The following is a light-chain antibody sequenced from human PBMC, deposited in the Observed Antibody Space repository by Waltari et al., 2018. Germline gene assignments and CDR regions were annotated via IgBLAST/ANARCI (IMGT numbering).Light chain of an antibody. Sequence: EIVLTQSPGTLSLSPGERATFSCRASQSVSKYLAWYQQKPGQAPRLLIYDASTRATGIPDRFSGSGWGTDFSLTISRLEPEDFAVYYCQKYGTLPATFGQGTKV. V-gene: IGKV3-20*01. CDR3: QKYGTLPAT. CDR1: QSVSKY. J-gene: IGKJ1*01. CDR2: DAS.